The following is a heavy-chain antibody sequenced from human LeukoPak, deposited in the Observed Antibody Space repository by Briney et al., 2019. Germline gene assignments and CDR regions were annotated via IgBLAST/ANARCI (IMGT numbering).Heavy chain of an antibody. Sequence: GGSLRLSCAASGFTFSSYGMHWVRQAPGKGLERVAFIRYDGSNKYYADSVKGRFTISRDNSKNTLYLQMNSLRAEDTAVYYCAKDWRLFMGAPDYWGQGTLVTVSS. CDR2: IRYDGSNK. J-gene: IGHJ4*02. CDR3: AKDWRLFMGAPDY. V-gene: IGHV3-30*02. CDR1: GFTFSSYG. D-gene: IGHD1-26*01.